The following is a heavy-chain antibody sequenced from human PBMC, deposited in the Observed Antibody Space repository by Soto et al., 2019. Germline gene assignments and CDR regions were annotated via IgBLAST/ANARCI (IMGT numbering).Heavy chain of an antibody. D-gene: IGHD3-16*02. CDR3: ARGYDYVWGSYRYGDYFDY. CDR1: GYTFTGYY. J-gene: IGHJ4*02. CDR2: INPNSGGT. Sequence: QVPLVQSGAEVKKPGASVKVSCKASGYTFTGYYMHWVRQAPGQGLEWMGWINPNSGGTNYAQKFQGRVTMTRDTSISTAYMELSRLRSDDTAVYYCARGYDYVWGSYRYGDYFDYWGQGTLVTVSS. V-gene: IGHV1-2*02.